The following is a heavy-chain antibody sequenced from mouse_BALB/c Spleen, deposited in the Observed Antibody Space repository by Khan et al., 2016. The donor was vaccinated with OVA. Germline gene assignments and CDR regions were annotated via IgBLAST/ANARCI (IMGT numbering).Heavy chain of an antibody. CDR1: GYTFTSYT. D-gene: IGHD1-1*02. J-gene: IGHJ3*01. CDR3: VRDGASYGAVGWFAY. CDR2: IYPSNNNT. V-gene: IGHV1-4*01. Sequence: QMQLEESGAELARPGASVKMSCKASGYTFTSYTIHWIKLRPGQGLEWIGCIYPSNNNTNYNQKFKDKATLTADKSSTTAYMQLSSLTSGDSAVYNGVRDGASYGAVGWFAYWGQGTMVTVSA.